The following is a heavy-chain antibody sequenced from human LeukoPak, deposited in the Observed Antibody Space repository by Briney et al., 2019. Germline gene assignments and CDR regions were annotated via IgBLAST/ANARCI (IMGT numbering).Heavy chain of an antibody. Sequence: ASVKVSCKVSGYTLTELSMHWVRQAPGKGLEWMGGFDPEDGETIYAQKFQGRVTMTEDTSTDTAYMELSSLRSEDTAVYYCATVPFGWELRPTTIAAFDIWGQGTMVTVSS. D-gene: IGHD1-26*01. CDR2: FDPEDGET. V-gene: IGHV1-24*01. CDR1: GYTLTELS. J-gene: IGHJ3*02. CDR3: ATVPFGWELRPTTIAAFDI.